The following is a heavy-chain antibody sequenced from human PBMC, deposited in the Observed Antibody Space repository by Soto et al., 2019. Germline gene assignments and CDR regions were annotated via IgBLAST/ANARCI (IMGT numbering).Heavy chain of an antibody. CDR3: ATSYDSGFDP. V-gene: IGHV1-18*04. CDR2: INANNGNT. D-gene: IGHD5-12*01. CDR1: GYTFTSYG. Sequence: QVQLVQSGAEVKKPGASVMVSCKGSGYTFTSYGISWIRQAPGQGLEWMGWINANNGNTDYAQNFQGRVTMTTDTSTSTAYMELRSLRSDDTAVYYCATSYDSGFDPWGQGTLVSVSS. J-gene: IGHJ5*02.